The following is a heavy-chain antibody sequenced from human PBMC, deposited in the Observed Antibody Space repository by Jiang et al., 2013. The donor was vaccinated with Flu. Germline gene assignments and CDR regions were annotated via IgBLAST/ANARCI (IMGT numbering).Heavy chain of an antibody. CDR3: ARDIVVVPAAMGTYNYFYGMDV. CDR1: GFTFSNYG. CDR2: IWYDGSNK. Sequence: VQLVESGGGVVQPGRSLRLSCAASGFTFSNYGMHWVRQAPGKGLEWVAFIWYDGSNKYYADSVKGRFTISRDNSKNTLYLQMNSLRAEDTAVYYCARDIVVVPAAMGTYNYFYGMDVWGNGTTVTVSS. J-gene: IGHJ6*04. D-gene: IGHD2-2*01. V-gene: IGHV3-33*01.